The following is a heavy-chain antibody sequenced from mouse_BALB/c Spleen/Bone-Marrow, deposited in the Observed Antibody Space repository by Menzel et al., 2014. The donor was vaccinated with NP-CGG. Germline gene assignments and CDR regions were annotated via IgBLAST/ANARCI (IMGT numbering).Heavy chain of an antibody. J-gene: IGHJ2*01. D-gene: IGHD2-4*01. CDR3: ASYDYGYYFDY. Sequence: VQLKQSGAELVKPGASVKLSCTTSGFNIKDTYMHWVKLRPEQGLEWIGRIVPANGNTKYAPKFQGKATITADTSSNTAYLQLSSLTPEDTAVYFCASYDYGYYFDYWGQGTTLTVSS. V-gene: IGHV14-3*02. CDR2: IVPANGNT. CDR1: GFNIKDTY.